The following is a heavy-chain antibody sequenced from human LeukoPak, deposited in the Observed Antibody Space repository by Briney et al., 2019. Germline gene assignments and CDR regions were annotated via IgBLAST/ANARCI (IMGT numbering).Heavy chain of an antibody. CDR2: IHYSGST. CDR1: GGSISSSSYY. Sequence: SETLSLTCTVSGGSISSSSYYWGWIRQPPGKGLEWIGSIHYSGSTYYNPSLKSRVTISVDTSKNQFSLKLSSVTAADTAVYYCARPQSRGPRDDYGMDVWGQGTTVTVSS. CDR3: ARPQSRGPRDDYGMDV. J-gene: IGHJ6*02. V-gene: IGHV4-39*07. D-gene: IGHD3-10*01.